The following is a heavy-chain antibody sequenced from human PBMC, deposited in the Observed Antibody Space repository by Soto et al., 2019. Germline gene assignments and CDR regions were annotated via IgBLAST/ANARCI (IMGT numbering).Heavy chain of an antibody. CDR2: IYHSGST. CDR1: GGSISSSNW. CDR3: ARAAMGGSSWPFDY. J-gene: IGHJ4*02. Sequence: QVQLQESGPGLVKPSGTLSLTCAVSGGSISSSNWWGWVRQPPGKGLGWIGEIYHSGSTNYNPSLKRRVPISVDKSKNQFSLKLSSVTAADTAVYYCARAAMGGSSWPFDYWGQGTLVTVSS. D-gene: IGHD6-13*01. V-gene: IGHV4-4*02.